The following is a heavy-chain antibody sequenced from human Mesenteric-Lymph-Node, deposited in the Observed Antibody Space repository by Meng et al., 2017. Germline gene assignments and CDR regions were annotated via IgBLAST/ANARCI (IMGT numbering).Heavy chain of an antibody. J-gene: IGHJ4*02. CDR1: GFTFSSYA. D-gene: IGHD4-17*01. Sequence: GGSLRLSCAASGFTFSSYALTWVRQAPGKGLEWVSTISGSGGTSFHADSVKGRFIISRDNSKNTLYLQMNSLRAEDTAVYYCARGSYGDPIDYWGQGTLVTVSS. CDR2: ISGSGGTS. CDR3: ARGSYGDPIDY. V-gene: IGHV3-23*01.